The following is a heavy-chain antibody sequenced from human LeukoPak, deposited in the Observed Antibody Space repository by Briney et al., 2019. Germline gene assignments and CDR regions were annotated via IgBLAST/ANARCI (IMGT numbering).Heavy chain of an antibody. J-gene: IGHJ3*02. CDR1: GFTLSSYG. CDR3: AKADYGDYVGAFDI. D-gene: IGHD4-17*01. Sequence: GGSLRLSCAASGFTLSSYGMHWVRQAPGKGLEWVAFIRYDGSNKYYADSVKGRFTISRDNSKNTLYLQMNSLRAEDTAVYYCAKADYGDYVGAFDIWGQGTMVTASS. V-gene: IGHV3-30*02. CDR2: IRYDGSNK.